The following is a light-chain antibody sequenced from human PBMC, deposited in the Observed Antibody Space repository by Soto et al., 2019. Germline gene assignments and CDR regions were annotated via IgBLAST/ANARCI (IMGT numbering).Light chain of an antibody. J-gene: IGKJ2*01. CDR2: KAS. CDR1: QSISSW. CDR3: QEYKSYST. V-gene: IGKV1-5*03. Sequence: DIQMTQSPSTLSASVGDRVTITCRASQSISSWLAWYQQKPGKAPKLLIYKASSLESGVPSRFSGSGSGTEFTLTISSLQHDDFATYYCQEYKSYSTFGQGTKLKIK.